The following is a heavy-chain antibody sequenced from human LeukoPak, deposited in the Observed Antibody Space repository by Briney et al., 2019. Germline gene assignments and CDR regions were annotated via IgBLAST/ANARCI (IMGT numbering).Heavy chain of an antibody. V-gene: IGHV1-8*03. CDR3: ARGLRTIFGRYYYYMDV. CDR1: GGTFTSYD. D-gene: IGHD3-3*01. CDR2: MNPNSGNT. Sequence: GASVKVSCKASGGTFTSYDINWVRQATGQGLEWMGWMNPNSGNTGYAQKFQGRVTITRNTSISTAYMELSSLRSEDTAVYYCARGLRTIFGRYYYYMDVWGKGTTVTVSS. J-gene: IGHJ6*03.